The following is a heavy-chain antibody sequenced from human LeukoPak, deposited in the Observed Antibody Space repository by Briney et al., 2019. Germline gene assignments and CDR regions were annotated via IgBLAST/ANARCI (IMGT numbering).Heavy chain of an antibody. CDR2: FDPEDGET. CDR1: GYTLTELS. D-gene: IGHD6-13*01. J-gene: IGHJ4*02. Sequence: ASVKVSCKVSGYTLTELSMHWLRQAPGKGLEWMGGFDPEDGETIYAQKFQGRVTMTEDTSTDTAYMELSSLRSEDTAVYYCALIAAAGTYYFDYWGQGTLVTVSS. V-gene: IGHV1-24*01. CDR3: ALIAAAGTYYFDY.